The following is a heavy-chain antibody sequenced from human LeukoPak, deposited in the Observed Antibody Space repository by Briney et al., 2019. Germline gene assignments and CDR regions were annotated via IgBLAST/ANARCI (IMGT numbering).Heavy chain of an antibody. D-gene: IGHD6-19*01. V-gene: IGHV3-30-3*01. CDR3: ARDRYRSGWYGDFDC. J-gene: IGHJ4*02. CDR2: ISSDGSNN. CDR1: GFTFNSYA. Sequence: GGSLRLSCAASGFTFNSYAMHWVRQAPGKGLEWVAVISSDGSNNYYSDSVKGRFTISRDNSKNTLYLQVNSLRAEDTAVYYCARDRYRSGWYGDFDCWGQGTLVTVSS.